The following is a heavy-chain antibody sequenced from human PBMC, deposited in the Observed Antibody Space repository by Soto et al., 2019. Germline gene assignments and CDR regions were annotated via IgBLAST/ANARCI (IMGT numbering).Heavy chain of an antibody. V-gene: IGHV2-5*02. CDR1: GFSLRTSGVG. Sequence: SGPTLVNPTQTLTLTCTFSGFSLRTSGVGVGWIRQPPGKALEWLALIYWDDDKRYSPSLKSRLTITKDTSKDQVVLTMTNMDPVDTATYYCAHSVESDYYGSGSYYPHPNWFDPWGQGTLVTVSS. J-gene: IGHJ5*02. CDR2: IYWDDDK. D-gene: IGHD3-10*01. CDR3: AHSVESDYYGSGSYYPHPNWFDP.